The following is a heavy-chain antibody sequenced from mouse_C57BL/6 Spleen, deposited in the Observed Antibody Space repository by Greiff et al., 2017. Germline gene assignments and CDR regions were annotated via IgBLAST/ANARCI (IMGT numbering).Heavy chain of an antibody. V-gene: IGHV1-82*01. CDR2: IYPGDGDT. Sequence: VKLQESGPELVKPGASVKISCKASGYAFSSSWMNWVKQRPGKGLEWIGRIYPGDGDTNYNGKFKGKATLTADKSSSTAYMQLSSLTSEDSAVYFCARITTVGDWGQGTTLTVSS. J-gene: IGHJ2*01. D-gene: IGHD1-1*01. CDR3: ARITTVGD. CDR1: GYAFSSSW.